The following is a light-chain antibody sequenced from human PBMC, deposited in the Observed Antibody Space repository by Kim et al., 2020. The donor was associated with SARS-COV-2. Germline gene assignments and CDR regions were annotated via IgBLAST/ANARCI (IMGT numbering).Light chain of an antibody. CDR2: DVT. Sequence: GQSVTISCTGTSSDVGKYNYVSWYQQHPGKAPKLLIYDVTKRPSGVPDRFSGSKSGNTASLTVSGLQTEDESDYYCASYGGSNNLLFGGGTQLTVL. V-gene: IGLV2-8*01. CDR3: ASYGGSNNLL. CDR1: SSDVGKYNY. J-gene: IGLJ3*02.